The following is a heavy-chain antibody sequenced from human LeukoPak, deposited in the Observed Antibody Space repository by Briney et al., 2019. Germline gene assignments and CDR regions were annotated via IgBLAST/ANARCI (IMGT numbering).Heavy chain of an antibody. CDR2: MSYDGRHI. D-gene: IGHD7-27*01. V-gene: IGHV3-30*04. CDR1: GYTFSTHS. Sequence: PGGYLRLSWAASGYTFSTHSMHWVRQAPGKGLEWVALMSYDGRHIYYADSVKGRFTISRDNSKNTLFLQMNSLRVEDTAVYYCARDHLGPTGEFDYWGQGTLVTVSS. J-gene: IGHJ4*02. CDR3: ARDHLGPTGEFDY.